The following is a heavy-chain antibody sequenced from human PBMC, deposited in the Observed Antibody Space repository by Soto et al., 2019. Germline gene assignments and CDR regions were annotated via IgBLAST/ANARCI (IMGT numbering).Heavy chain of an antibody. CDR2: IWYDGSNQ. J-gene: IGHJ4*02. CDR3: VRWADNRFFDY. CDR1: GFTFRDHG. V-gene: IGHV3-33*01. Sequence: QVQLVQSGGGMVQPGRSLRLSCAAYGFTFRDHGMHWFRQSPGKGLEWVAVIWYDGSNQYYADSVKGRVTIARDNSKNMLYLQMNGLKADHTAVYYCVRWADNRFFDYWGQGTLVTVS. D-gene: IGHD3-16*02.